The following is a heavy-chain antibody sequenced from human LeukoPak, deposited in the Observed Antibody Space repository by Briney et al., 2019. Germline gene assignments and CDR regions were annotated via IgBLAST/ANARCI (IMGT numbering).Heavy chain of an antibody. Sequence: PGGSLRLSCAASGITLSNAWMSWVRQAPGKGLEWVGRIKSKTDGGTTDYAAPVKGRFTISRDDSKNTLYLQMNSLKTEDTAVYYCTTELAYCSSTSCPIKRGYFDYWGQGTLVTVSS. CDR2: IKSKTDGGTT. J-gene: IGHJ4*02. V-gene: IGHV3-15*01. CDR3: TTELAYCSSTSCPIKRGYFDY. CDR1: GITLSNAW. D-gene: IGHD2-2*01.